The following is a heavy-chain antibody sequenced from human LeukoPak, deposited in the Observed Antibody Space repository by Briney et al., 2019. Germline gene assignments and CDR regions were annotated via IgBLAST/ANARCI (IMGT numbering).Heavy chain of an antibody. D-gene: IGHD3-3*01. Sequence: GASVKVSCKASGYTFTNYGISWVRQAPGQGLEWMGWISAYNGNTNYAQKLQGRVTMTTDISTSTAYMELRSLRSDDTAVYYCARDSPADSDAITIFGVVPDYWGQGTLVTVSS. CDR3: ARDSPADSDAITIFGVVPDY. CDR2: ISAYNGNT. CDR1: GYTFTNYG. V-gene: IGHV1-18*01. J-gene: IGHJ4*02.